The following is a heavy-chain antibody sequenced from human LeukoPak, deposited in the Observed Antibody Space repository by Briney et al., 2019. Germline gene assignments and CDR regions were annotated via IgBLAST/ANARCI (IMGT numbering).Heavy chain of an antibody. CDR3: ARDKAYYYDISGFDN. CDR1: GGSISSGGYY. CDR2: IYYSGST. Sequence: PSETLSLTCTVSGGSISSGGYYWSWIRQHPGKGLEWIGYIYYSGSTYYNPSLKSRVTISVDTSKNQFSLKLSSVTAADTAVYYCARDKAYYYDISGFDNWGQGTPVTVSS. D-gene: IGHD3-22*01. J-gene: IGHJ4*02. V-gene: IGHV4-31*03.